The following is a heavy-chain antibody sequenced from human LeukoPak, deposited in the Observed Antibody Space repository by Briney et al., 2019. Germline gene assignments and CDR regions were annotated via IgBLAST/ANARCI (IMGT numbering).Heavy chain of an antibody. J-gene: IGHJ4*01. CDR3: AKERITMVRGALDY. Sequence: GRSLRLSCAASGFTFDDYTMHWVRQAPGKGLEWVSGISWNSGSIGYADSVKGRFTISRDNAKNSLYLQMNSLRAEDTALYYCAKERITMVRGALDYWGQGTPVTVSS. CDR2: ISWNSGSI. CDR1: GFTFDDYT. V-gene: IGHV3-9*01. D-gene: IGHD3-10*01.